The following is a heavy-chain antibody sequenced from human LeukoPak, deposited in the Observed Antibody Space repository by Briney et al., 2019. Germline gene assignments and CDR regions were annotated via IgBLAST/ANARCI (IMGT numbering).Heavy chain of an antibody. CDR2: INHSGST. V-gene: IGHV4-34*01. D-gene: IGHD3-10*01. J-gene: IGHJ4*02. CDR1: GGSFSGYY. CDR3: ARVPLDYGSGKYNFDY. Sequence: PSETLSLTCAVYGGSFSGYYWSWIRQPPGKGLEWIWEINHSGSTNYNPSLKSRVTISVDTSKNQFSLKLSSVTAADTAVYYCARVPLDYGSGKYNFDYRGQGTLFTVSS.